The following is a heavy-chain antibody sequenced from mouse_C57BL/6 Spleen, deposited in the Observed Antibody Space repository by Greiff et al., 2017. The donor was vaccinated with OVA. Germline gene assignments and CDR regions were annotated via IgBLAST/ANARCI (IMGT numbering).Heavy chain of an antibody. D-gene: IGHD2-4*01. CDR2: ISDGGSYT. J-gene: IGHJ2*01. V-gene: IGHV5-4*01. Sequence: EVQLVESGGGLVKPGGSLKLSCAASGFTFSSYAMSWVRQTPEKRLEWVATISDGGSYTYYPDNVKGRFTISRDNAKNNLYLQMSHLKSEDTAMYYCARWDDYDVYFDYRGQGTTLSVSS. CDR3: ARWDDYDVYFDY. CDR1: GFTFSSYA.